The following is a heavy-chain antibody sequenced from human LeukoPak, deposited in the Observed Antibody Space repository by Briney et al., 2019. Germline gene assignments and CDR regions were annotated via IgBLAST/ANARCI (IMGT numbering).Heavy chain of an antibody. CDR3: ARQKVRGRFDP. V-gene: IGHV4-39*01. CDR2: IYYSGSA. CDR1: GGSISSSSYY. J-gene: IGHJ5*02. Sequence: SETLSLTCTVSGGSISSSSYYWGWIRQPPGKGLEWIGSIYYSGSAYCNPSLKSRVTISVDTSKNQFSLKLSSVTAADTAVYYCARQKVRGRFDPWGQGTLVTVSS. D-gene: IGHD3-10*01.